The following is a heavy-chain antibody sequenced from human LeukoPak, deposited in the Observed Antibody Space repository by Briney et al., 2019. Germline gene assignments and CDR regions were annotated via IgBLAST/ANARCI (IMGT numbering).Heavy chain of an antibody. J-gene: IGHJ6*03. CDR2: ISGSGGNT. CDR1: GFTFSSYD. CDR3: AKGLRDSSGWYADYYYYMDV. Sequence: HPGETLRLSCAASGFTFSSYDMTWVRQAPGKGLEWVSAISGSGGNTDYADSVKGRLTISRDNSKNTLYLQMNSLRAEDTAVYYCAKGLRDSSGWYADYYYYMDVWGKGTTVTISS. V-gene: IGHV3-23*01. D-gene: IGHD6-19*01.